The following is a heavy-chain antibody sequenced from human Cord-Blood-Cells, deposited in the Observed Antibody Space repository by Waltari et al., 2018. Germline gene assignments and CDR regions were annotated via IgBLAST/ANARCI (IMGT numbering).Heavy chain of an antibody. J-gene: IGHJ4*02. Sequence: QVQLQQWGAGLLKPSETLSLTCAVYGGSFSGYYWSWIRPPPGKGLEWIGEINHSGSTNYNPSLKSRVTISVDTSKNQFSLKLSSVTAADTTVYYCARGHGELLSSTSCFDYWGQGTLVTVSS. CDR3: ARGHGELLSSTSCFDY. D-gene: IGHD2-2*01. V-gene: IGHV4-34*01. CDR2: INHSGST. CDR1: GGSFSGYY.